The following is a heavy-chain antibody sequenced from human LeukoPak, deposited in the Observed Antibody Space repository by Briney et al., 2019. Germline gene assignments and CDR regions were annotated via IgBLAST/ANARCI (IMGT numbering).Heavy chain of an antibody. V-gene: IGHV1-69*04. Sequence: ASVKVSCKASGGTFSSYAISWVRQAPGQGLEWMGRIIPILGIANYAQKFQGRVTITADKSTSTAYMELSSLRSEDTAVYYCARVVAETFDYYGSWSYLDYWGQGTLVTVSS. D-gene: IGHD3-10*01. CDR3: ARVVAETFDYYGSWSYLDY. CDR1: GGTFSSYA. CDR2: IIPILGIA. J-gene: IGHJ4*02.